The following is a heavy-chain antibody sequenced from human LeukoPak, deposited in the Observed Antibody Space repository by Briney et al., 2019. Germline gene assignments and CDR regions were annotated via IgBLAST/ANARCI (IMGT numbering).Heavy chain of an antibody. V-gene: IGHV1-2*06. J-gene: IGHJ4*02. Sequence: ASVKVSCKASGYTFTGYYMHWVRQAPGQGLEWMGRINPNSGGANYAQKFQGRVTMTRDTSISAAYMELSRLRSDDTAVYYCVRASDILAAAGKYYFHYWGEGTLVSVSS. D-gene: IGHD6-13*01. CDR2: INPNSGGA. CDR3: VRASDILAAAGKYYFHY. CDR1: GYTFTGYY.